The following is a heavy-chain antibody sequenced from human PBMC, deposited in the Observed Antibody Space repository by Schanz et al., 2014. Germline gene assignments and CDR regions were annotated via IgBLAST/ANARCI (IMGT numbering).Heavy chain of an antibody. V-gene: IGHV1-18*01. CDR3: ARDRRVFDRDDLYYFDS. CDR2: ISVYNHNK. CDR1: GYIFINSG. Sequence: QIQLVQSGPEVKKPGATVKVSCKASGYIFINSGISWVRQAPGQGLEWMGWISVYNHNKEYDQKFQGRVTMTTDTSTSTAYMALTDLRSDDTAVYYCARDRRVFDRDDLYYFDSWGQGTLVTVSS. J-gene: IGHJ4*02. D-gene: IGHD3-16*02.